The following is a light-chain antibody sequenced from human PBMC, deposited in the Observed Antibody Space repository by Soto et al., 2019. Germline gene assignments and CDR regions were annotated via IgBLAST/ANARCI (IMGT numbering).Light chain of an antibody. V-gene: IGKV3D-15*01. Sequence: DIVMTQSPATLSVSPGERVTLSCRASQSVSRNLAWYQQKPGQPPRLLIFGASTRANGIPARFSGSGSGTEFTLTISSXXXEDFAVYYCQQDKNWPPITFGQGTRLEVK. J-gene: IGKJ5*01. CDR2: GAS. CDR3: QQDKNWPPIT. CDR1: QSVSRN.